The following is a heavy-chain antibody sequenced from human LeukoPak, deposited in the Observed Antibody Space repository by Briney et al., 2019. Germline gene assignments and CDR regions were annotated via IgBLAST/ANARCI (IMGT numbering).Heavy chain of an antibody. J-gene: IGHJ3*02. CDR1: GGSINTYF. CDR2: IYHSGSL. Sequence: SETLSLTCTVSGGSINTYFWSWIRQPPDKGLEWIGEIYHSGSLNYNPSLKSRVTISVDKSKNQFSLKLSSVTAADTAVYYCASKANCSGGRCPRGAFDIWGPGTKVTVSS. D-gene: IGHD2-15*01. CDR3: ASKANCSGGRCPRGAFDI. V-gene: IGHV4/OR15-8*01.